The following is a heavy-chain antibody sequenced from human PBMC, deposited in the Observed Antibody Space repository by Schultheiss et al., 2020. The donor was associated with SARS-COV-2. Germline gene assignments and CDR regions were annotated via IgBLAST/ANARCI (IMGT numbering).Heavy chain of an antibody. V-gene: IGHV1-2*02. Sequence: ASVKVSCKASGYTFTSYYMHWVRQAPGQGLEWMGWINPNSGGTNYAQKFQGRVTMTRDTSISTAYMELSRLRSDDTAVYYCARVLRVAAASQTYYYYGMDVWGQGTTVTVSS. J-gene: IGHJ6*02. CDR2: INPNSGGT. CDR3: ARVLRVAAASQTYYYYGMDV. D-gene: IGHD6-13*01. CDR1: GYTFTSYY.